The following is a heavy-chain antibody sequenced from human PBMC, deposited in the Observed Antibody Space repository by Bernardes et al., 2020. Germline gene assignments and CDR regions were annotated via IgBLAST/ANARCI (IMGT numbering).Heavy chain of an antibody. J-gene: IGHJ4*02. V-gene: IGHV1-69*13. Sequence: SVKVSCKASGGTFSSYAISWVRQAPGQGLEWMGGIIPIFGTANYAQKFQGRVTITADESTSTAYMELSSLRSEDTAVYYCARDYVGLLGELPVPPSLYYSWGQGTLVTVSS. CDR1: GGTFSSYA. CDR3: ARDYVGLLGELPVPPSLYYS. D-gene: IGHD3-16*01. CDR2: IIPIFGTA.